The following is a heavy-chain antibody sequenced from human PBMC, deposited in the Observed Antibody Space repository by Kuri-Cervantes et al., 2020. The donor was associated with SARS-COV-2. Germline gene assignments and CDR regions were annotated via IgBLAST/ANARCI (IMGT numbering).Heavy chain of an antibody. D-gene: IGHD3-9*01. CDR2: IYTSGST. CDR3: AREYYDILTGHQLFDY. J-gene: IGHJ4*02. CDR1: GGSISSYY. V-gene: IGHV4-4*07. Sequence: ESLKISCTASGGSISSYYWSWIRQPAGKGLEWIGRIYTSGSTNYNPSLKSRVTMSVDTSKNQFSLKLSSVTAADTAVYYCAREYYDILTGHQLFDYWGQGTLVTVSS.